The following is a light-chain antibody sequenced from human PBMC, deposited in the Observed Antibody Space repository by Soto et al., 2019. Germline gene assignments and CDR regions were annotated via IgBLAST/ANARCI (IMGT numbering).Light chain of an antibody. J-gene: IGKJ4*01. CDR3: QQYGGSPPLT. CDR2: GAS. Sequence: EIGLTQSQGTLSLSPGERATLSCRASQSVSSSHLAWYQQKPGQAPRLLIYGASSRATGIPDRFSGSGSGTDFTLTISRLETEDFAVYYCQQYGGSPPLTFGGGTKVEIK. V-gene: IGKV3-20*01. CDR1: QSVSSSH.